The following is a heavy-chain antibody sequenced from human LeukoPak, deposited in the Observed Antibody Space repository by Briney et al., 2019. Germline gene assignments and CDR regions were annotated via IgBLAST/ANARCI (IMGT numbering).Heavy chain of an antibody. CDR1: GGSISSSSYY. J-gene: IGHJ4*02. CDR2: IYYSGST. CDR3: ARPRAYSSSWYDLGY. Sequence: SETLSLTCTVSGGSISSSSYYWGWIRQPPGKGLEWIGSIYYSGSTYYNPSLKSRVTISVDTSKNQFSLKLSSVTAADTAVYYCARPRAYSSSWYDLGYWGQGTLVTVSS. V-gene: IGHV4-39*07. D-gene: IGHD6-13*01.